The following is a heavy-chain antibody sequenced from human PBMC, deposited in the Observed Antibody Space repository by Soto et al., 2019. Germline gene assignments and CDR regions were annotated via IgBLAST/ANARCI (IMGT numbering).Heavy chain of an antibody. CDR3: ARDAPGVAPY. J-gene: IGHJ4*02. V-gene: IGHV4-31*03. Sequence: QVQLQESGPGLVRPSQTLSLTCTVSGGSINSGDSYWNWIRQHPEKGLEWIGYINYRGSTFYNPSLKSRIIISVDTSKNQFSLKLSSVTAEDTAVYYCARDAPGVAPYWGQGTLVTVSS. CDR1: GGSINSGDSY. D-gene: IGHD2-15*01. CDR2: INYRGST.